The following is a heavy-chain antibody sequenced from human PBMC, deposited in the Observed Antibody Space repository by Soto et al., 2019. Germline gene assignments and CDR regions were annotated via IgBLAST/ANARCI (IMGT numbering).Heavy chain of an antibody. J-gene: IGHJ4*02. CDR3: ARVDISSASTISRRFDN. Sequence: EVQLVEAGGGLVQPGGSLRLSCAASGFTFSDHYMDWFRQAPAKALEWVGRIKNKANSYATEYAASMKGRLTISRVDSRQSLYLQMNMLKGGDTAVYYCARVDISSASTISRRFDNWGAGILITVSS. CDR2: IKNKANSYAT. V-gene: IGHV3-72*01. CDR1: GFTFSDHY. D-gene: IGHD6-6*01.